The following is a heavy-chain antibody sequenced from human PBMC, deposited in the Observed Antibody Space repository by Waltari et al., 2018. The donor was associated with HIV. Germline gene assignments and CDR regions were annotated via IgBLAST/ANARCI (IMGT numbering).Heavy chain of an antibody. CDR2: ISWNSGSI. D-gene: IGHD6-19*01. V-gene: IGHV3-9*01. CDR3: AKDLAPYGSHGWSLDY. Sequence: EVQLVESGGGLVQPGRSLRLSCAASGFTFDDYAMHWVRQAPGKWLEWVSGISWNSGSIGYADSVKGRFTISRDNAKNSLYLQMNSLRAEDTALYYCAKDLAPYGSHGWSLDYWGQGTLVTVSS. CDR1: GFTFDDYA. J-gene: IGHJ4*02.